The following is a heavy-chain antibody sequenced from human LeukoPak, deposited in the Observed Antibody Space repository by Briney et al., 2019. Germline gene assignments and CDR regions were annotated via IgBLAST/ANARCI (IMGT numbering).Heavy chain of an antibody. CDR3: ARTESYGYVHDY. CDR1: GGSISSYY. D-gene: IGHD3-16*01. V-gene: IGHV4-59*12. Sequence: SETLSLTCTVSGGSISSYYWSWIRQPPGKGLEWIGYIYYSGSTNYNPSLKSRVTMSVDTSKNQFSLKLSSVTAVDTAVYYCARTESYGYVHDYWGQGTLVTVSS. CDR2: IYYSGST. J-gene: IGHJ4*02.